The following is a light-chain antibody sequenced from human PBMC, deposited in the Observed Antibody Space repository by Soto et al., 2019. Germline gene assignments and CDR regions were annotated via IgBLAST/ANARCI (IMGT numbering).Light chain of an antibody. V-gene: IGKV3D-15*01. Sequence: EIVMTQSPAALSLSPGEGVTLSCRASQSVGRSLAWYQQRPGQAPRLLIYGASTRATGTPVRFSGIGSGTEFTLTISSLQSEDFVVYYCHQYHEWPLTFGGGTKVEIK. CDR2: GAS. CDR3: HQYHEWPLT. J-gene: IGKJ4*01. CDR1: QSVGRS.